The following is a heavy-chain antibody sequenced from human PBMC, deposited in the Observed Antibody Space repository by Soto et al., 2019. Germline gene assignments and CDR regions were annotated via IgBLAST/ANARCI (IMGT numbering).Heavy chain of an antibody. Sequence: SETLSLTCTVSGGSISSGDYYWSWIRQPPGKGLEWIEYIYYSGSTYYNPSLKSRVTISVDTSKNQFSLKLSSVTAADTAVYYCARSGYDYYYYGMDVWGQGTTVTVSS. CDR2: IYYSGST. CDR3: ARSGYDYYYYGMDV. D-gene: IGHD5-12*01. CDR1: GGSISSGDYY. J-gene: IGHJ6*02. V-gene: IGHV4-30-4*01.